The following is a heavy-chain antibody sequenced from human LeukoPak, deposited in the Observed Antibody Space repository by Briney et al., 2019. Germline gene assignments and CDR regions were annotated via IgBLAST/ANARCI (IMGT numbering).Heavy chain of an antibody. CDR3: ARGYYDFWSGLPDWFDP. CDR2: IYTSGST. Sequence: PSETLSLTCTVSGGSISSYYWSWIRQPAGKSLEWIGRIYTSGSTNYNPSLKSRVTMSVDTSKNQFSLKLSSVTAADTAVYYCARGYYDFWSGLPDWFDPWGQGTLVTVSS. CDR1: GGSISSYY. V-gene: IGHV4-4*07. J-gene: IGHJ5*02. D-gene: IGHD3-3*01.